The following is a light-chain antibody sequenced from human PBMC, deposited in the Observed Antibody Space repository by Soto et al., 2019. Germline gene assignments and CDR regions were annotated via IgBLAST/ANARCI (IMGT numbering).Light chain of an antibody. V-gene: IGKV3-11*01. CDR1: QSVSSY. CDR3: QQRSNWPLT. Sequence: ETVLTQSPATLSLSPLEISTLSFMASQSVSSYLAWYQQKPGQAPRLLIYDASNRATGIPARFSGSGSGTDFTLTISSLEPADFAVYYCQQRSNWPLTFGGGTKVDIK. J-gene: IGKJ4*01. CDR2: DAS.